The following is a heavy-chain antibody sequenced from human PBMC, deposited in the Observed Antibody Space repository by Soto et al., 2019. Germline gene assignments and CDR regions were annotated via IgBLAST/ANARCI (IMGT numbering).Heavy chain of an antibody. CDR1: GYTFANYW. Sequence: PGESLKISCEVSGYTFANYWIGWVRQMPGKGLEWMGIIYPGDSDTRYSPSFQGQVTTSADKSISTAYLQWSSLKASDTAMYYCARHLRATPFDSWGQGTLVTVSS. V-gene: IGHV5-51*01. CDR3: ARHLRATPFDS. D-gene: IGHD2-15*01. CDR2: IYPGDSDT. J-gene: IGHJ4*02.